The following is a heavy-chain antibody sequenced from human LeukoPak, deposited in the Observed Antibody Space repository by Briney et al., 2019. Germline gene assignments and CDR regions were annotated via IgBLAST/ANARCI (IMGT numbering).Heavy chain of an antibody. CDR1: GGSFSGYY. V-gene: IGHV4-34*01. CDR3: ARGRRRGVVVPAASNYFDY. D-gene: IGHD2-2*01. J-gene: IGHJ4*02. CDR2: INHSGST. Sequence: NPSETLSLTCAVYGGSFSGYYWSWIRQPPGKGLEWVGEINHSGSTNYNPSLKSRVTISVDTSKNQFSLKLSSVTAADTAVYYCARGRRRGVVVPAASNYFDYWGQGTLVTVSS.